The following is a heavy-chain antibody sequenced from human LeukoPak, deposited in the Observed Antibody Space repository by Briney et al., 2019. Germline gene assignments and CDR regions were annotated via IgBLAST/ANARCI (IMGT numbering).Heavy chain of an antibody. Sequence: GGSLRLSCAASGFTFSSYGMSWVRQAPGKGLEWVSAISGSGGSTYYADSVKGRFTISRDNSKNTLYLQMNSLRAEDTAVYHCAKGSSGWYRLFDYWGQGTLVTVSS. CDR3: AKGSSGWYRLFDY. CDR2: ISGSGGST. D-gene: IGHD6-19*01. V-gene: IGHV3-23*01. J-gene: IGHJ4*02. CDR1: GFTFSSYG.